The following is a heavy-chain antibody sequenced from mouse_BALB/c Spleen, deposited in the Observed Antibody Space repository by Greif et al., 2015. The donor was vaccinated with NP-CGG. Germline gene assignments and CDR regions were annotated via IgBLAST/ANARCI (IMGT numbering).Heavy chain of an antibody. Sequence: VKLMESGPDLVAPSQSLSITCTVSGFSLTSYGVHWVRQPPGKGLEWLVVIWSDGSTTYNSALKSRLSISKDNSKSQVFLKMNSLQTDDTAMYYCARHHYYGSSYAMDCWGQGTSVTVSS. J-gene: IGHJ4*01. D-gene: IGHD1-1*01. V-gene: IGHV2-6-2*01. CDR1: GFSLTSYG. CDR3: ARHHYYGSSYAMDC. CDR2: IWSDGST.